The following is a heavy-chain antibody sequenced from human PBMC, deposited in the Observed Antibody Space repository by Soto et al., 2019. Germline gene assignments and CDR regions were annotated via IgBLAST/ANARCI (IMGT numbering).Heavy chain of an antibody. CDR1: GDSMSTYY. Sequence: QVQLQESGPGLVKSSETLSLTCTVSGDSMSTYYWNWIRQPPGKGLEWIGYVHSSGSTNYNPSLKSRVTISLDRSKNQFSLQLTSVTAADTAVYYCARGGGWLPDLWGQGTLVTVST. CDR2: VHSSGST. J-gene: IGHJ5*02. V-gene: IGHV4-59*01. D-gene: IGHD3-22*01. CDR3: ARGGGWLPDL.